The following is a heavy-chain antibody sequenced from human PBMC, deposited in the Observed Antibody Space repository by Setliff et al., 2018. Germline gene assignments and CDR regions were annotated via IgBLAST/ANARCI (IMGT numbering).Heavy chain of an antibody. V-gene: IGHV1-18*01. CDR2: ISAYNGNT. CDR1: GYTFTSYG. CDR3: ARDDDYGDYETADY. Sequence: ASVKVSCKASGYTFTSYGSSWVRQAPGQGLEWMGWISAYNGNTNYAQKLQGRVTMTTDTSTSTAYMELRSLRSDDTAVYYCARDDDYGDYETADYWGQGTLVTVSS. J-gene: IGHJ4*02. D-gene: IGHD4-17*01.